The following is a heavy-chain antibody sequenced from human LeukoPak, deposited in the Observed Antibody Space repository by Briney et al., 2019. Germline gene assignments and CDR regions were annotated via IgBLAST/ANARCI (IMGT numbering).Heavy chain of an antibody. D-gene: IGHD3-9*01. CDR3: ATHDVLTGYPYFDY. Sequence: GGSLRLSCAASGFIFRSYCLIWVRQSPGRALEWVANIKQDGSDKYYVDSVKGRFTISRDNAQNTLFLQMDSLRAEDTAVYYCATHDVLTGYPYFDYWGQGTLVTVSS. CDR2: IKQDGSDK. V-gene: IGHV3-7*01. CDR1: GFIFRSYC. J-gene: IGHJ4*02.